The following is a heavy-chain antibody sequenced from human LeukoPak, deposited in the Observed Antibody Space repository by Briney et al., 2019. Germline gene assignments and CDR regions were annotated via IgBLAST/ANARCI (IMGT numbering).Heavy chain of an antibody. J-gene: IGHJ1*01. Sequence: SETLSLTCAVYGGSFSGYYRSWIRQPPGKGLEWIGEINHSGSTNYNPSLKSRVTISVDTSKNQFSLKLSSVTAADTAVYYCAREGRSGSRRPRYFQHWGQGTLVTVSS. V-gene: IGHV4-34*01. D-gene: IGHD1-26*01. CDR1: GGSFSGYY. CDR2: INHSGST. CDR3: AREGRSGSRRPRYFQH.